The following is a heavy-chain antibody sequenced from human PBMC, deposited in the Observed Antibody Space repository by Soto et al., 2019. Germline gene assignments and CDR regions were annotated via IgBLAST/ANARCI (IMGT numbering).Heavy chain of an antibody. J-gene: IGHJ4*02. V-gene: IGHV4-31*03. D-gene: IGHD2-8*01. CDR1: GGSISSGGYY. Sequence: QVQLQESGPGLVKPSQTLSLTCTVSGGSISSGGYYWSWIRQHPGKGLEWIGYIYYSGSTYYNPSLKSRVTISVDTSKNQFSLKLSSVTAADTAVYYCARGHCTNGVCYLRPWYYFDYWGQGTLVTVSS. CDR3: ARGHCTNGVCYLRPWYYFDY. CDR2: IYYSGST.